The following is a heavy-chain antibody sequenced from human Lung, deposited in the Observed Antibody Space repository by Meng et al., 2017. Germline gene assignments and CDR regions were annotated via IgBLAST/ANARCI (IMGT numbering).Heavy chain of an antibody. Sequence: QVHLQQSGPGLVKPPQTLSLTCAISGDSVSSNSPAWNWIRQSPSRGLEWLGRTYYRSKWYNGYAVSVRSRITINPDTSKNQFSLQLNSVTPEDTAVYYCARSQQWLDSWGQGTLVTVSS. D-gene: IGHD6-19*01. J-gene: IGHJ4*02. V-gene: IGHV6-1*01. CDR2: TYYRSKWYN. CDR1: GDSVSSNSPA. CDR3: ARSQQWLDS.